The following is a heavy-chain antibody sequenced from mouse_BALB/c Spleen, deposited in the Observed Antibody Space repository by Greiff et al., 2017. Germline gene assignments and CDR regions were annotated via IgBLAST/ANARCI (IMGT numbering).Heavy chain of an antibody. CDR3: ADLITDFDY. CDR1: GFSLSSYS. J-gene: IGHJ2*01. D-gene: IGHD2-4*01. V-gene: IGHV2-6-4*01. CDR2: IWGGGST. Sequence: VKLVESGPGLVAPSQCLSITCTVSGFSLSSYSVHWVRQPPGKGLEWLGMIWGGGSTAYNSALKTRLSIIKDNSTSHVFLKMNSLQTDDKAMYYCADLITDFDYWGQGTTVTVSA.